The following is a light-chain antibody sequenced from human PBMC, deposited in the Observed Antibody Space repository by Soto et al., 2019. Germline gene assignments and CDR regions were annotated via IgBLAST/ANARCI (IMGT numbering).Light chain of an antibody. Sequence: DIQVTQSPSSVSASVGDRVNITCRASQGINNYLAWYQQRPGSAPRLLIYAASNLQSGVPPRFSGSGSGTDFTLTIDSLQPEDFATYYCQQAKSFPPWTFGQGTKVDIK. CDR3: QQAKSFPPWT. CDR1: QGINNY. CDR2: AAS. J-gene: IGKJ1*01. V-gene: IGKV1-12*01.